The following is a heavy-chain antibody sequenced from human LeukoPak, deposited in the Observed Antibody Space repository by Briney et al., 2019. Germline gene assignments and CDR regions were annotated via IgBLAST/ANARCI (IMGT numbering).Heavy chain of an antibody. CDR2: ITRDGSST. J-gene: IGHJ6*04. D-gene: IGHD3-16*01. Sequence: GGSLRLSCAASGFTFSSSWMHWVRQAPGKGLVWVSRITRDGSSTTYADSVKGRFTTSRNNAKNTLYLQMDSLRDDDTAVYYCARDPGYESWSPFWGGMDVWGNGTTVIVSS. CDR1: GFTFSSSW. CDR3: ARDPGYESWSPFWGGMDV. V-gene: IGHV3-74*01.